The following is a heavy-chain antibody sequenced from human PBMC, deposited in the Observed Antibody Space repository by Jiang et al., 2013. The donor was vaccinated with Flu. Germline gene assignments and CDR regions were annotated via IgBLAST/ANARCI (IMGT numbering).Heavy chain of an antibody. J-gene: IGHJ4*02. Sequence: LLKPSETLSLICTVSGGSISSSSYYWGWIRQPPGKGLEWIGSIYYSGSTYYNPSLKSRVTISVDTSKNQFSLKLSSVTAADTAVYYCARRSRVAVAGNDYFDYWGQGTLVTVSS. CDR3: ARRSRVAVAGNDYFDY. D-gene: IGHD6-19*01. V-gene: IGHV4-39*01. CDR1: GGSISSSSYY. CDR2: IYYSGST.